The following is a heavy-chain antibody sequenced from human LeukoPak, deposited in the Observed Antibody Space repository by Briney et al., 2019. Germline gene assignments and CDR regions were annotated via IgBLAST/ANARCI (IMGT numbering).Heavy chain of an antibody. J-gene: IGHJ6*03. V-gene: IGHV3-21*01. CDR1: GFIFSSYT. CDR2: ISSSSSYI. Sequence: SGGSLRLSCAAPGFIFSSYTMNWVRQAPGKGLGWVSFISSSSSYIYHADSVKGRFTISRDNAKNSLYLQMNSLRAEDTAVYYCARDRQSITIFGVLIPIYMDVWGKGTTVTVSS. CDR3: ARDRQSITIFGVLIPIYMDV. D-gene: IGHD3-3*01.